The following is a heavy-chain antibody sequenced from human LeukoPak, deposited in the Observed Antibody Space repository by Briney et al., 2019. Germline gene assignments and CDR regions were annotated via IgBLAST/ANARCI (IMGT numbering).Heavy chain of an antibody. CDR1: GFPFGNFW. CDR2: MDTDGRAT. Sequence: GGSLRLSCVVSGFPFGNFWMHWVRQVPGKGLVWVARMDTDGRATDYADSVKGRFTISRDNARNTMYLQMRSLRADDTALYYCATDVTGSEDRWGQGTLVTVSS. V-gene: IGHV3-74*01. J-gene: IGHJ5*02. D-gene: IGHD6-25*01. CDR3: ATDVTGSEDR.